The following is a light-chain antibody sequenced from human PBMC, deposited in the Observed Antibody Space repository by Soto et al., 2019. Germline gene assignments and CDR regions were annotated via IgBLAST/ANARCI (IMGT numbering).Light chain of an antibody. V-gene: IGLV2-23*02. CDR3: CSWAGSNSFYF. Sequence: QSALTQPASVPGSPGQSITISCTGTSSDVGSYNLVSWYQQLPGKAPKLIIYEVSKRPSGVSNRFSGSKSGNTASLTISGLQAEDEADYYCCSWAGSNSFYFFGTGTKVTVL. J-gene: IGLJ1*01. CDR2: EVS. CDR1: SSDVGSYNL.